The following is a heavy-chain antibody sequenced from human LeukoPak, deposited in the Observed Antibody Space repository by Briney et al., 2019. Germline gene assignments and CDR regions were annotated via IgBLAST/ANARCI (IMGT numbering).Heavy chain of an antibody. V-gene: IGHV3-49*04. J-gene: IGHJ4*01. CDR1: GFTFGDYA. Sequence: QSGGSLRLSCTASGFTFGDYAMSWVRQAPGKGLEWVGFIRSKAYGGTTEYAASVKGRFTISRDDSKSIAYLQMNSLKTEDTAVYYCTRDSSTTGTSSFDYWGHGTLVTVSS. CDR3: TRDSSTTGTSSFDY. CDR2: IRSKAYGGTT. D-gene: IGHD1-1*01.